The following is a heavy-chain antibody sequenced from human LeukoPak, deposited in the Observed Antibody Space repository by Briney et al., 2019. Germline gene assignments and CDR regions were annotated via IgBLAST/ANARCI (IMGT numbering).Heavy chain of an antibody. CDR2: INHSGST. J-gene: IGHJ4*02. D-gene: IGHD5-18*01. Sequence: SETLSLTCAVYGGSFSGYYWSWIRQPPGKGLEWIGEINHSGSTNYNPSLKSRVTISVDTSKNQFSLKLSSVTAADTAVYYCARRRSGRGYSYATHFDYWGQGTPVTVSS. CDR1: GGSFSGYY. V-gene: IGHV4-34*01. CDR3: ARRRSGRGYSYATHFDY.